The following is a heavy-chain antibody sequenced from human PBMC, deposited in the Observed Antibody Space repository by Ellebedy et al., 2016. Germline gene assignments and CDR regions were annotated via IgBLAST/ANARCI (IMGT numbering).Heavy chain of an antibody. D-gene: IGHD4-17*01. CDR2: ISGDGDTT. CDR3: YYGHYSGY. Sequence: GGSLRLXCVASGLSFGNFFMSWVRQAPGGGLEWISTISGDGDTTFSADSVKGRFTISRDNSRNTLYLQMDSLRAADTAVYYCYYGHYSGYWGQGTLVTVSS. CDR1: GLSFGNFF. J-gene: IGHJ4*02. V-gene: IGHV3-23*01.